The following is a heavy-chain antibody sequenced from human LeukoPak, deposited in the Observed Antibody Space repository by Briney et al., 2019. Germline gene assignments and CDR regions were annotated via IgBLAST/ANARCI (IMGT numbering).Heavy chain of an antibody. CDR1: GGSISSYF. J-gene: IGHJ4*02. V-gene: IGHV4-59*01. Sequence: SETLSLTCTVSGGSISSYFWNWIRQPPGKGLEWIGYIHYTGSTNYNPSLKSRVTISKDTSKNQFSLKLTSVTAADTAVYYCARLADSSSWYPDYWGQGTLVTVS. CDR2: IHYTGST. CDR3: ARLADSSSWYPDY. D-gene: IGHD6-13*01.